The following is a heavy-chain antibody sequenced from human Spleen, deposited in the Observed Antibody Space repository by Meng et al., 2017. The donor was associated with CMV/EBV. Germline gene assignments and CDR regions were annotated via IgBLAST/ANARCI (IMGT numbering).Heavy chain of an antibody. V-gene: IGHV3-48*03. Sequence: GGSLRLSCAASGFTFSSYEMNWVRQAPGKGLEWLSYIGSSSDVIYYADSVKGRFTISRDNAKNSLYLQMNSLRAEDTAVYYCARDTDCSGTSCYFSEYFHHWGRGTLVTVSS. J-gene: IGHJ1*01. CDR1: GFTFSSYE. CDR2: IGSSSDVI. D-gene: IGHD2-15*01. CDR3: ARDTDCSGTSCYFSEYFHH.